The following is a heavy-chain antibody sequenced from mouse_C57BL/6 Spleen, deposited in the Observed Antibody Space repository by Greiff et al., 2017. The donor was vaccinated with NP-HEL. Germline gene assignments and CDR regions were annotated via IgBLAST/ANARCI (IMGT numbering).Heavy chain of an antibody. Sequence: EVKLMESGGGLVKPGGSLKLSCAASGFTFSSYAMSWVRQTPEKRLEWVATISDGGSYTYYPDNVKGRFTISRDNAKNNLYLQMSHLKSEDTAMYYCARDRPYFREGFDYWGQSTTLTVSS. J-gene: IGHJ2*01. D-gene: IGHD1-1*01. CDR1: GFTFSSYA. V-gene: IGHV5-4*01. CDR3: ARDRPYFREGFDY. CDR2: ISDGGSYT.